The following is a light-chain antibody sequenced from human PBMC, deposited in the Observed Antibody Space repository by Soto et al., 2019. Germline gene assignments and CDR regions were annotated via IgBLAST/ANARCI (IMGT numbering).Light chain of an antibody. CDR1: SSDVGRYNY. CDR3: STFGGSGV. CDR2: EVT. J-gene: IGLJ1*01. Sequence: QSALTQPDSVSGSPGQSITISCTGTSSDVGRYNYVSWYQQHPGKAPKLILYEVTNRPSGVSSRFSGSKSGNTASLTITGLQADDEADYYCSTFGGSGVLGTGTKVTVL. V-gene: IGLV2-14*01.